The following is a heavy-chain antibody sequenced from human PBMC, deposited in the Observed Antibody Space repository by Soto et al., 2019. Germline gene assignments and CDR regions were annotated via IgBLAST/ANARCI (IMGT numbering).Heavy chain of an antibody. CDR2: IRSKANSYAT. Sequence: PGGSLRLSCAASVFTFSGSAMHLVRQASGKGLECVCRIRSKANSYATAYAASVKGRFTISRDDSKNTAYLQMKSLKTEDTAVYYRTRLGPGGFDYWRKGKPVTVSS. CDR3: TRLGPGGFDY. CDR1: VFTFSGSA. J-gene: IGHJ4*02. V-gene: IGHV3-73*01.